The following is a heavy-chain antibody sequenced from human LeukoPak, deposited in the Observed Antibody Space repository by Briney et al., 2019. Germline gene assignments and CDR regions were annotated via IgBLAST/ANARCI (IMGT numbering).Heavy chain of an antibody. J-gene: IGHJ4*02. D-gene: IGHD1-26*01. CDR3: ARGLLGATTSYFDY. V-gene: IGHV3-30-3*01. CDR2: ITYDGSNK. CDR1: GFTFSSNA. Sequence: GGSLRLSCAASGFTFSSNAMHWVRQAPGKGLEWVAVITYDGSNKYYADSVKGRFTISRDNSRNTLYLQMYSLRAEDTAVYYCARGLLGATTSYFDYWGQGTLVTVSS.